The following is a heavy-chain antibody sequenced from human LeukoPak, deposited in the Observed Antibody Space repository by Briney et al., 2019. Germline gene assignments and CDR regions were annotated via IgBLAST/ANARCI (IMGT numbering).Heavy chain of an antibody. D-gene: IGHD2-2*02. V-gene: IGHV3-30-3*01. Sequence: PGRSLRLSCAASGFTFSSYAMHWVRQAPGKGLEWVAVISYDGSNKYYADSVKGRFTISRDNSKSTLYLQMNSLRAEDTAVYYCARGPGYCSSTSCYTPEFDYWGQGTLVTVSS. CDR3: ARGPGYCSSTSCYTPEFDY. CDR1: GFTFSSYA. CDR2: ISYDGSNK. J-gene: IGHJ4*02.